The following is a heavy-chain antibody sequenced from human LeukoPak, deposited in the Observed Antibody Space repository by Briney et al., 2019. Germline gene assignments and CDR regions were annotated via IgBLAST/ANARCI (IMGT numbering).Heavy chain of an antibody. Sequence: GGSLRLSCAASGFTFSSYGMHWVRQAPGKGLEWVSSISSSSSYIYYADSVKGRFTISRDNAKNSLYLQMNSLRAEDTAVYYCAKRTAAGTNRYFDYWGQGTLVTVSS. D-gene: IGHD6-13*01. V-gene: IGHV3-21*01. CDR2: ISSSSSYI. CDR1: GFTFSSYG. CDR3: AKRTAAGTNRYFDY. J-gene: IGHJ4*02.